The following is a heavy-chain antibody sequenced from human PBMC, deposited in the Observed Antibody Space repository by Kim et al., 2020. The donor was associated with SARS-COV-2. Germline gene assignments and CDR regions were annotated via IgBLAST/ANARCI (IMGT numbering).Heavy chain of an antibody. CDR1: GFTFSSYG. Sequence: GGSLRLSCAASGFTFSSYGMHWVRQAPGKGLEWVAVISYDGSNKYYADSVKGRFTISRDNSKNTLYLQMNSLRAEDTAVYYCAKDFFNPTIVVVITNYYYGMDVWGQGTTVTVSS. CDR3: AKDFFNPTIVVVITNYYYGMDV. D-gene: IGHD3-22*01. J-gene: IGHJ6*02. V-gene: IGHV3-30*18. CDR2: ISYDGSNK.